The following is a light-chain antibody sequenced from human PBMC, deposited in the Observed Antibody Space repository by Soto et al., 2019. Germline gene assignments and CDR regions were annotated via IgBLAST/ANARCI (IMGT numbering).Light chain of an antibody. CDR1: RSDVGSGSHNL. Sequence: SVLTQPASVSGSPGQSITISCAGTRSDVGSGSHNLVSWYQQRPGKAPKLMIYEGSKRPSGVSNRFSGSKSGATASLTISGLQAEDEADYYCCSYASSSTYVFGTGTKVTVL. V-gene: IGLV2-23*01. J-gene: IGLJ1*01. CDR3: CSYASSSTYV. CDR2: EGS.